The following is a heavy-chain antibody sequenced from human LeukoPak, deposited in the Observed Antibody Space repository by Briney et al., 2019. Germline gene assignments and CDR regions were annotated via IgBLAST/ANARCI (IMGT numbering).Heavy chain of an antibody. CDR3: TTLGHIVGSFDI. Sequence: PGGSLRLSCATSGFTFINAWMSWVRQAPGKGLEWVGRIRGKPDGGTADYAAPVKGRFTISRDDSENTLYLQMNSLKTEDTAVYYCTTLGHIVGSFDIWGQGTMVTVSS. CDR1: GFTFINAW. D-gene: IGHD2-15*01. J-gene: IGHJ3*02. V-gene: IGHV3-15*01. CDR2: IRGKPDGGTA.